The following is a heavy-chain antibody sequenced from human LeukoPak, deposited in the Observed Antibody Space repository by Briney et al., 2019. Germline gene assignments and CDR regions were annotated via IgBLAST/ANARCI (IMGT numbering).Heavy chain of an antibody. CDR2: INPSGGST. Sequence: ASVKVSCKASGYTFTSYYMHWARQAPGQGLEWMGIINPSGGSTSYAQKFQGRVTMTRDTSTSTVYMELSSLRSEDTAVYYCARDPVLRFLEWLPQYYFDYWGQGTLVTVSS. V-gene: IGHV1-46*01. CDR3: ARDPVLRFLEWLPQYYFDY. J-gene: IGHJ4*02. CDR1: GYTFTSYY. D-gene: IGHD3-3*01.